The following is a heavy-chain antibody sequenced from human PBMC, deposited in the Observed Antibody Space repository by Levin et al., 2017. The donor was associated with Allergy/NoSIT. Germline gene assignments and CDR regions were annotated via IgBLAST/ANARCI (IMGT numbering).Heavy chain of an antibody. D-gene: IGHD1-26*01. Sequence: GGSLRLSYTASGFTFSMYWMHCVRQAPGEGLVWVSRINPDGDWTTYADSVKGRFTISRDNAKNTLYLQMNSLRAEDTAVYYCAGAKPGRVLCPYCGMDVWGQGIAVIVS. CDR2: INPDGDWT. CDR1: GFTFSMYW. V-gene: IGHV3-74*01. CDR3: AGAKPGRVLCPYCGMDV. J-gene: IGHJ6*02.